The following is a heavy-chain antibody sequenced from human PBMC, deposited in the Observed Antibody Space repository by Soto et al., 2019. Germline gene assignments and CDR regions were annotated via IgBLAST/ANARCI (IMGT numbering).Heavy chain of an antibody. CDR3: ARGVGGESRYLDY. V-gene: IGHV3-48*01. Sequence: ESGGGLVQPGGSLRLSCAASGFTFRAYSMNWVRQAPGKGLEWVSDISSSSSNTYYADSVKGRFTISRDNAKNSLYLQMNSLRAEDTAVYHCARGVGGESRYLDYWGQGTLVTVSS. CDR1: GFTFRAYS. J-gene: IGHJ4*02. CDR2: ISSSSSNT. D-gene: IGHD3-9*01.